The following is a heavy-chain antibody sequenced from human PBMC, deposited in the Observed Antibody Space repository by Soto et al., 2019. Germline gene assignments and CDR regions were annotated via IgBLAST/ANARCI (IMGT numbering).Heavy chain of an antibody. CDR1: GFTFSDYY. Sequence: GGSLRRSCAASGFTFSDYYMSWIRQAPGKGLEWVSYISTSSSYTNYADSVKGRFTISRDNAKNSLYLQMNSLRAEDTAVYYCARDYYDSSGLAHDYWGQGTLVTVSS. J-gene: IGHJ4*02. CDR2: ISTSSSYT. D-gene: IGHD3-22*01. V-gene: IGHV3-11*05. CDR3: ARDYYDSSGLAHDY.